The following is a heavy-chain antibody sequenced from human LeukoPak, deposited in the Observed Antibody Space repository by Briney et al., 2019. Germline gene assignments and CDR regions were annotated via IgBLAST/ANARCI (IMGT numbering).Heavy chain of an antibody. D-gene: IGHD1-26*01. CDR1: GYTFTSYY. CDR2: INPSGGST. Sequence: ASVKVSCMASGYTFTSYYMHWVRQAPGQGLEWMGIINPSGGSTSYAQKFQGRVTMTRDTSTSTVYMELSSLRSEDTAVYYCARDKGGSYYRYYGMDVWGQGTTVTVSS. V-gene: IGHV1-46*01. J-gene: IGHJ6*02. CDR3: ARDKGGSYYRYYGMDV.